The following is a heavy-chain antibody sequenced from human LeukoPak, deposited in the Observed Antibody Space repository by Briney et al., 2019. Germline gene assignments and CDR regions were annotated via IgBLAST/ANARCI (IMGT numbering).Heavy chain of an antibody. CDR2: MYYTGST. V-gene: IGHV4-59*08. CDR1: GGSISSYS. J-gene: IGHJ4*02. Sequence: SETLSLTCTVSGGSISSYSWGWIRQPPGKGLEWIGYMYYTGSTNYHPSLKSRVTISVDTSKNQYSLNLSSVTAADTAVYYCARRYTYGYFDYWGQGTLVTVSS. D-gene: IGHD5-18*01. CDR3: ARRYTYGYFDY.